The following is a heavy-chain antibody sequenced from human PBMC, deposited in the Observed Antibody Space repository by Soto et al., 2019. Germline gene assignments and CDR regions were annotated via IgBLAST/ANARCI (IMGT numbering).Heavy chain of an antibody. D-gene: IGHD6-13*01. J-gene: IGHJ4*02. CDR3: ARGRLAAAGRLSTFDY. Sequence: ASVTVSCKASGYTFTSYGISWVRQAPGQGLEWMGWISAYNGNTNYAQKLQGRVTMTTDTSTSTAYMELRSLRSDDTAVYYCARGRLAAAGRLSTFDYWGQGSLVTVSS. CDR2: ISAYNGNT. V-gene: IGHV1-18*01. CDR1: GYTFTSYG.